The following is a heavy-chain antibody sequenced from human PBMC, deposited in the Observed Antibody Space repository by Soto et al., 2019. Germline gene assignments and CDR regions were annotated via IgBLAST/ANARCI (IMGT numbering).Heavy chain of an antibody. D-gene: IGHD1-20*01. J-gene: IGHJ1*01. CDR1: RYS. CDR2: INHSGST. CDR3: AICFYFQAGDGIKDFCMVSAFQ. V-gene: IGHV4-34*01. Sequence: RYSRSHISKNPGKGLEWIGEINHSGSTNYNPSLKSRVTISVDTSKNQFSLKLSSVTAADTAVYYCAICFYFQAGDGIKDFCMVSAFQ.